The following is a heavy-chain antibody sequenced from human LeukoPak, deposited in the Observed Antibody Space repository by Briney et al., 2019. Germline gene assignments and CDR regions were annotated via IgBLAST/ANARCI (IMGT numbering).Heavy chain of an antibody. Sequence: PSETLSLTCAVYGGSFSGYYWSWIRQPPGKGREWMGEINHSGSTNYNPSLKSRVTISVDTSKNQFSLKLSSVTAADTAVYYCARVNRYYYDSSGRPIDYWGQGTLVTVSS. CDR3: ARVNRYYYDSSGRPIDY. V-gene: IGHV4-34*01. D-gene: IGHD3-22*01. CDR2: INHSGST. J-gene: IGHJ4*02. CDR1: GGSFSGYY.